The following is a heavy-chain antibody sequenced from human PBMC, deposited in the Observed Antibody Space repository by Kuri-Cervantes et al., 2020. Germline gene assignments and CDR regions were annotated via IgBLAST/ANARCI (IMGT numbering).Heavy chain of an antibody. CDR1: GYTFTSYD. CDR2: MNPNSGNT. V-gene: IGHV1-8*01. J-gene: IGHJ4*02. Sequence: ASVKVSCKASGYTFTSYDINWVRQATGQGLEWMGWMNPNSGNTGYAQKFQGRVTMTRNTSISTAYMELGSLRSDDTAVYCCARLSYYDSSGTWWGQGTLVTVSS. CDR3: ARLSYYDSSGTW. D-gene: IGHD3-22*01.